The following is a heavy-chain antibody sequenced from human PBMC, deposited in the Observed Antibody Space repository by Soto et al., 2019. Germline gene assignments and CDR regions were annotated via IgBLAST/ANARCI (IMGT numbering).Heavy chain of an antibody. CDR1: GYTFTSYG. Sequence: QVQLVQSGAEVKKPGASVKVSCKASGYTFTSYGISWVRQAPGQGLEWMGWISAYNGNTNYAQKLQGRVTMTTDTSTSTDYMELRSLRSDDTAVYYCARDASAAGTYYYYGMDVWGQGTTVTVSS. V-gene: IGHV1-18*01. CDR2: ISAYNGNT. J-gene: IGHJ6*02. D-gene: IGHD6-13*01. CDR3: ARDASAAGTYYYYGMDV.